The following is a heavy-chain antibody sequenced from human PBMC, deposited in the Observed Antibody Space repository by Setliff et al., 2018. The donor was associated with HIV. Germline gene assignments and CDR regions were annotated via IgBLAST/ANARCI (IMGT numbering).Heavy chain of an antibody. CDR2: MYSGGNT. D-gene: IGHD6-19*01. J-gene: IGHJ4*02. CDR3: ASTGYSSGWSFDY. Sequence: SETLSLTCTVSGDSISSVSYSWGWIRQPPGKGLEWIGYMYSGGNTYYKPSLKSRVTISVDTSKNQFSLKLSSVTAADTAVYYCASTGYSSGWSFDYWGQGTLVTVSS. CDR1: GDSISSVSYS. V-gene: IGHV4-39*07.